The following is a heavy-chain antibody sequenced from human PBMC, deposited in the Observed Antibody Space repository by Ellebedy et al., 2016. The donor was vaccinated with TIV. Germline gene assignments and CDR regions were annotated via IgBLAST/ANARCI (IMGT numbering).Heavy chain of an antibody. D-gene: IGHD6-19*01. CDR2: ISAYNGNT. V-gene: IGHV1-18*01. CDR1: GGTFSSYA. Sequence: ASVKVSCXASGGTFSSYAISWVRQAPGQGLEWMGWISAYNGNTNYAQKLQGRVTMTTDTSTSTAYMELRSLRSDDTAVYYCARVRSSVFDYWGQGTLVTVSS. CDR3: ARVRSSVFDY. J-gene: IGHJ4*02.